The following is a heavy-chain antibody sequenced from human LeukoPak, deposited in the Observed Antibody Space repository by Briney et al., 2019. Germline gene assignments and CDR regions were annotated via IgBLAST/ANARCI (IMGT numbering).Heavy chain of an antibody. D-gene: IGHD3-22*01. J-gene: IGHJ4*02. CDR2: INWNGGST. Sequence: GGSLGLSCAAPGFTFDDYGMSWVRQAPGKGLEWVSGINWNGGSTGYADSVKGRFTISRDNAKNSLYLQMNSLRAEDTAVYYCARVTTPSDDYYDSSGYYWYLDYWGQGTLVTVSS. V-gene: IGHV3-20*04. CDR1: GFTFDDYG. CDR3: ARVTTPSDDYYDSSGYYWYLDY.